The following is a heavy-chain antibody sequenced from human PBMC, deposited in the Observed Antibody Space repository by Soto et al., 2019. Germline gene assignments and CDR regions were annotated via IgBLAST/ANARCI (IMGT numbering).Heavy chain of an antibody. Sequence: GGSLRLSCAASGFTFSSYSMNWVRQAPGKGLEWVSYISSSSSTIYYADSVKGRFTISRDNAKNSLYLQMNSLRDEDTAVYYCARDKLGNYYYYGMDVWGQGTTVTVSS. CDR1: GFTFSSYS. CDR2: ISSSSSTI. CDR3: ARDKLGNYYYYGMDV. D-gene: IGHD7-27*01. V-gene: IGHV3-48*02. J-gene: IGHJ6*02.